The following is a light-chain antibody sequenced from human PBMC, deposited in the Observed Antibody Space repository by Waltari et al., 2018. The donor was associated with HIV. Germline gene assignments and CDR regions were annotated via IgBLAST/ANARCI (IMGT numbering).Light chain of an antibody. J-gene: IGLJ2*01. V-gene: IGLV2-14*03. CDR1: SSDIGGYNS. CDR2: EVT. CDR3: ASYSNTDTLVV. Sequence: QSALTQPASVSGSPGQSITISCTGTSSDIGGYNSVSWYRQHPRKAPQLLIYEVTHRPSGVSHRFSGSKSGNTASLTISGLQAEDEATFYCASYSNTDTLVVFGGGTRLTVL.